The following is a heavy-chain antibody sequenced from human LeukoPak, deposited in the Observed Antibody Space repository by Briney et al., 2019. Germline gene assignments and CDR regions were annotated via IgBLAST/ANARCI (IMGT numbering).Heavy chain of an antibody. D-gene: IGHD5-18*01. CDR2: IIPIFGTA. J-gene: IGHJ4*02. Sequence: ASVKVSCKASGYTFTSYAMNWVRQAPGQGLEWMGGIIPIFGTANYAQKFQGRVTITADKSTSTAYMELSSLRSEDTAVYYCARDRPDTAMVNWGQGTLVTVSS. CDR3: ARDRPDTAMVN. CDR1: GYTFTSYA. V-gene: IGHV1-69*06.